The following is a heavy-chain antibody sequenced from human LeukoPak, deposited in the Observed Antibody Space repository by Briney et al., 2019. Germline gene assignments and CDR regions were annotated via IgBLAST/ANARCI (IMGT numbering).Heavy chain of an antibody. CDR1: GYTFTSYD. Sequence: ASVKVSCKASGYTFTSYDINWVRQATGQGLEWMGWMNPNSGNTGYAQKFQGRVTMTRNTSISTAYMELSSLRSEDTAAYYCARGMKRIMGNWFDPWGQGTLVTVSS. J-gene: IGHJ5*02. D-gene: IGHD3-16*01. CDR2: MNPNSGNT. CDR3: ARGMKRIMGNWFDP. V-gene: IGHV1-8*01.